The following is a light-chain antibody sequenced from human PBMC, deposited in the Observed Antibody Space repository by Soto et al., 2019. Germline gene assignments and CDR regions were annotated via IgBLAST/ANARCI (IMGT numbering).Light chain of an antibody. J-gene: IGKJ1*01. CDR2: DAS. V-gene: IGKV3-20*01. CDR1: QSLRSNF. Sequence: EIVLTQTPGTLSLSPVEIAPLSFGASQSLRSNFLAWYQQKPGQAPRLLIYDASSRAAGIPDRFSGSGSGTDFTLTITRLEPEDFAVYHCQQYDGSPRTFGQGTKVDIK. CDR3: QQYDGSPRT.